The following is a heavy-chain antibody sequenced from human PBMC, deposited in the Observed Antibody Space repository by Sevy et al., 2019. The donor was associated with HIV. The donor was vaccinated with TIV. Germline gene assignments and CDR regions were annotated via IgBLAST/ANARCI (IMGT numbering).Heavy chain of an antibody. CDR1: GFTVSSNY. CDR3: ARERQSYQLLVAQFSERLLYYGMDV. Sequence: GGSLRLSCAASGFTVSSNYMSWVRQAPGKGLEWVSVIYSGGSIYYADSVKGRFTISRDNSKNTLYLQMNSLRAEDTAGYYCARERQSYQLLVAQFSERLLYYGMDVWGQGTTVTVSS. J-gene: IGHJ6*02. CDR2: IYSGGSI. D-gene: IGHD2-2*01. V-gene: IGHV3-53*01.